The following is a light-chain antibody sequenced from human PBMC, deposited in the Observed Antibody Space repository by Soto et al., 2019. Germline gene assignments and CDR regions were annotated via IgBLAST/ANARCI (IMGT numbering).Light chain of an antibody. CDR1: QSLLYSDGYNY. CDR2: LGS. J-gene: IGKJ5*01. Sequence: EIVMTQSPLSLPVTPVEPASISCRSSQSLLYSDGYNYLDWYLQKPGQSPQLLIYLGSNRASGVPDRFSGSGSGTDFTLTISRVEAEDVGVYFCMQALQTPAFGQGTRLEIK. CDR3: MQALQTPA. V-gene: IGKV2-28*01.